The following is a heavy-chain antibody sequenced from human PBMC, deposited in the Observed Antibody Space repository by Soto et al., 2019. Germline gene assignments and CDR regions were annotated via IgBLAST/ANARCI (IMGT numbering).Heavy chain of an antibody. CDR3: ARVGVVMLDYYYYGMDV. J-gene: IGHJ6*02. CDR2: ISAYNGNT. Sequence: QVQLVQSGAEVKKPGASVKVSCKASGYTFTSYGISWVRQAPGQGLEWMGWISAYNGNTNYAQKLQGRVTMTTDTSTSTAYLELRSRRSDDTAVYYCARVGVVMLDYYYYGMDVWGQGTTVTVSS. V-gene: IGHV1-18*01. D-gene: IGHD3-16*01. CDR1: GYTFTSYG.